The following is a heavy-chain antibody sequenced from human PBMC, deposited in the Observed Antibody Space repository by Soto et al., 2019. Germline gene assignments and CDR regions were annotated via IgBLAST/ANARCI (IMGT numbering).Heavy chain of an antibody. J-gene: IGHJ6*02. V-gene: IGHV4-39*01. CDR2: IYYSGST. CDR1: GVSISSSSYY. D-gene: IGHD3-10*01. Sequence: SETLSLTCSVSGVSISSSSYYCGWIRQPPGKGLEWIGSIYYSGSTYYNPSLKSRVTISVDTSKNQFSLKLSSVTAADTAVYYCARRPGITLARGVIIDYYYGMDVWGQGTTVTVSS. CDR3: ARRPGITLARGVIIDYYYGMDV.